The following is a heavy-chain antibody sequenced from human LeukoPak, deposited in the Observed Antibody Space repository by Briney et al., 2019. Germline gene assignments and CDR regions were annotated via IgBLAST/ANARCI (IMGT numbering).Heavy chain of an antibody. V-gene: IGHV3-9*01. CDR3: AKDRTGELLTGFDY. D-gene: IGHD1-26*01. CDR1: GFTFDDYA. Sequence: GGSLRLSCAASGFTFDDYAMHWVRQAPGKGLEWVSGISWNSGSIGYADSVKGRFTISRDNAKNSLYLQMNSLRAEDTALYYCAKDRTGELLTGFDYWGQGTLVTVSS. CDR2: ISWNSGSI. J-gene: IGHJ4*02.